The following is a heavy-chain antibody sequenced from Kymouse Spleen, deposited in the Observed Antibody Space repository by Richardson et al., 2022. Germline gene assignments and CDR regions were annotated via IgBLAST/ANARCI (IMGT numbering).Heavy chain of an antibody. CDR1: GFTFSDHY. CDR3: AREGTRQWFDP. D-gene: IGHD2-8*01. CDR2: TRNKANSYTT. V-gene: IGHV3-72*01. J-gene: IGHJ5*02. Sequence: EVQLVESGGGLVQPGGSLRLSCAASGFTFSDHYMDWVRQAPGKGLEWVGRTRNKANSYTTEYAASVKGRFTISRDDSKNSLYLQMNSLKTEDTAVYYCAREGTRQWFDPWGQGTLVTVSS.